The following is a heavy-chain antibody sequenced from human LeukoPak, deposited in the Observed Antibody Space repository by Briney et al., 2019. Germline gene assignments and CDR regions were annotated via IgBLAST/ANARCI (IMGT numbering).Heavy chain of an antibody. D-gene: IGHD4-17*01. J-gene: IGHJ5*02. Sequence: ASVKVSCKASGYTFTSHDIIWVRQATGQGLEYMGWMKPNSGNTGYAHKFQGRVTMTRDTSISTAYMELSSLRSEDTAVYYCARGDFGDYAPWGQGTPVTVSS. CDR3: ARGDFGDYAP. V-gene: IGHV1-8*01. CDR2: MKPNSGNT. CDR1: GYTFTSHD.